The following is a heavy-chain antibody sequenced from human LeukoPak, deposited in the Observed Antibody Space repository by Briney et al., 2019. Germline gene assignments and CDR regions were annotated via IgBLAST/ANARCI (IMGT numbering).Heavy chain of an antibody. CDR3: ARDPYLTGKFDY. CDR1: GGSISSSSYY. CDR2: IYYSGNT. V-gene: IGHV4-39*07. D-gene: IGHD1-1*01. J-gene: IGHJ4*02. Sequence: SETLSLTCTVSGGSISSSSYYWVWIRQPPGKGLEWIGSIYYSGNTNYNPSLKSRLTISVDTSKNQFSLKVSSVTAADTAVYYCARDPYLTGKFDYWGQGTLVTVSS.